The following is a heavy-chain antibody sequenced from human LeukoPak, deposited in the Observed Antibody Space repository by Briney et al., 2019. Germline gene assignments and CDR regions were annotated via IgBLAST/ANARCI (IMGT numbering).Heavy chain of an antibody. CDR1: GGSISSSSYY. CDR3: ARGLGIAARRGAGY. V-gene: IGHV4-39*07. J-gene: IGHJ4*02. D-gene: IGHD6-6*01. Sequence: SETLSLTCTVSGGSISSSSYYWGWIRQPPGKGLEWIGEINHSGSTNYNPSLKSRVTISVDTSKNQFSLKLSSVTAADTAVYYCARGLGIAARRGAGYWGQGTLVTVSS. CDR2: INHSGST.